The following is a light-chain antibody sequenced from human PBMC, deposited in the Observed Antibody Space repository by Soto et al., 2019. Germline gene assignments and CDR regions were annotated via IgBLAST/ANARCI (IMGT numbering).Light chain of an antibody. CDR3: QQYNSWPPIT. J-gene: IGKJ5*01. CDR1: ERIYSAY. CDR2: GTS. Sequence: EVVLTQSPGTLSLSRGERATLSCRASERIYSAYLGWYQQKPGQAPRLLIYGTSSRATGIPDRFSGSGSGTDFTLTISRLEPEDFAVYYCQQYNSWPPITFGQGTRLEIK. V-gene: IGKV3-20*01.